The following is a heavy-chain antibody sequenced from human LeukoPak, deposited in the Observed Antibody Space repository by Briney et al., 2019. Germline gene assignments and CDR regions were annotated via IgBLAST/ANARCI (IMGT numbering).Heavy chain of an antibody. V-gene: IGHV3-23*01. CDR1: RFTFSSYV. J-gene: IGHJ4*02. CDR3: SKEGYASGWLDS. Sequence: GGSLRLSCAASRFTFSSYVMTWVRQAPGKGLEWVSAITGTGDTTYYTPSVRGRFTISRDNSKSTLYLQMNGLRADDTAVYYCSKEGYASGWLDSWGQGTLVTVSS. D-gene: IGHD6-19*01. CDR2: ITGTGDTT.